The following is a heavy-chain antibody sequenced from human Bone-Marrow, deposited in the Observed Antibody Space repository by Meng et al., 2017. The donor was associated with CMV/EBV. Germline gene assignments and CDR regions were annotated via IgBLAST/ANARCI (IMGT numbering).Heavy chain of an antibody. V-gene: IGHV1-2*02. J-gene: IGHJ5*02. CDR1: GYTFTGYY. CDR3: ARDYCYYDFCFNWFDP. Sequence: ASAKVSCKASGYTFTGYYMHWVRQAPGQGLEWMGWINPNSGGTNYAQKFQGRVTMTRDTSISTAYMELSRLRSDDTAVYYCARDYCYYDFCFNWFDPWGQGTLVTVSS. D-gene: IGHD3-3*01. CDR2: INPNSGGT.